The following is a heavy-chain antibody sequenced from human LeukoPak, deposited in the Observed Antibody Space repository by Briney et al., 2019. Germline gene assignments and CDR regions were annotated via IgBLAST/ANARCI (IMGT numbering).Heavy chain of an antibody. Sequence: PSETLSLTCTVSGGSISSGSYYWSWIRQSAGKGLEWIGRIYSTGSTSYNPSLESRVTISRDTSKNQFSLNLSSVTAADTAVYYCAKDWSIFGARDWFDPWGQGTLVTVSS. D-gene: IGHD3-3*01. CDR1: GGSISSGSYY. CDR2: IYSTGST. J-gene: IGHJ5*02. V-gene: IGHV4-61*02. CDR3: AKDWSIFGARDWFDP.